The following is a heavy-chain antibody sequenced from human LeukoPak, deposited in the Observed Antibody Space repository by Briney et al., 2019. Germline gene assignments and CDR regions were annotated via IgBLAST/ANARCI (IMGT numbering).Heavy chain of an antibody. CDR2: ISWNSGSI. D-gene: IGHD3-16*02. Sequence: GGSLRLSCAASGFTFDDYAMHWVRHAPGKGLEWVSGISWNSGSIGYADSVKGRFTISRDNAKNSLYLQMNSLRAEDTAVYYCARDRVWDYVWGSYRYNFDYWGQGTLVTVSS. J-gene: IGHJ4*02. CDR3: ARDRVWDYVWGSYRYNFDY. V-gene: IGHV3-9*01. CDR1: GFTFDDYA.